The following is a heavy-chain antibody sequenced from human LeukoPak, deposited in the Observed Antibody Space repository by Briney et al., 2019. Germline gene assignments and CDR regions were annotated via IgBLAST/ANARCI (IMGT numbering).Heavy chain of an antibody. D-gene: IGHD3-22*01. CDR2: IYYSGST. CDR3: ARVGGITMIVVLITDAFDI. CDR1: GGSISSSNW. V-gene: IGHV4-4*02. Sequence: PSGTLSLTCAVSGGSISSSNWWSWVRQPPGKGLEWIGSIYYSGSTYYNPSLKSRVTISVDTSKNQFSLKLRSVTAADTAVYYCARVGGITMIVVLITDAFDIWGQGTMVTVSS. J-gene: IGHJ3*02.